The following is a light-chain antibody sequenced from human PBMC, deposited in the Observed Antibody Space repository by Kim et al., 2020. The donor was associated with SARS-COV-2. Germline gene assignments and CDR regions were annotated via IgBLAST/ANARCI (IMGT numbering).Light chain of an antibody. CDR2: AAS. V-gene: IGKV3-20*01. CDR1: QSVSSSY. Sequence: SPGERATLSCRASQSVSSSYLAWYQQKPGQAPRLLIYAASTWATGIPDRFGGSGSGTDFTLTISRLEPEDFAVYYCQQYGSSPWTFGQGTKVDIK. J-gene: IGKJ1*01. CDR3: QQYGSSPWT.